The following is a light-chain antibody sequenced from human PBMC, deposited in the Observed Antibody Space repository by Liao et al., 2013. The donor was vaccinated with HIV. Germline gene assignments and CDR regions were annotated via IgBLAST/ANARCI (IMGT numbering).Light chain of an antibody. V-gene: IGLV3-1*01. J-gene: IGLJ2*01. Sequence: SYELTQPPSVSVSPGQTASIICSGDKLGDKNVCWYQQKPGQSPMLVIFQDRKRPSGIPERFSGSNSGNTATLTISGTQAVDEADYYCQAWDSSRVVFGGGTKLTVL. CDR3: QAWDSSRVV. CDR1: KLGDKN. CDR2: QDR.